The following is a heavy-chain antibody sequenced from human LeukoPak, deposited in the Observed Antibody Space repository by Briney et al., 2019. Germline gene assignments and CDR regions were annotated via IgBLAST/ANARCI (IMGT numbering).Heavy chain of an antibody. Sequence: GGSLRLSCAASGFTFSSYGMQWVRQAPGKGLEWVAVIWYDGSNKYYADSVKGRFTISRDNSKNTLYLQMNSLRAEDTAVYYCAKESGSYCGGDCYSSSWGQGTLVTVSS. CDR1: GFTFSSYG. J-gene: IGHJ5*02. V-gene: IGHV3-33*06. CDR2: IWYDGSNK. D-gene: IGHD2-21*02. CDR3: AKESGSYCGGDCYSSS.